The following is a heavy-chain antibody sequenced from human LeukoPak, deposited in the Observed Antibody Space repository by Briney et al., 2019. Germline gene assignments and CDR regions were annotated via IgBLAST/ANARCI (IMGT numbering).Heavy chain of an antibody. CDR1: GFTFSSYG. J-gene: IGHJ4*02. CDR2: IRYDGSNK. CDR3: AKDREMGTIIDY. V-gene: IGHV3-30*02. Sequence: GGSLRLSCAASGFTFSSYGMHWVRQAPGKGLEWVAFIRYDGSNKYYADSVKGRFTISRDNSKNTLYLQMNSLRAEDTAVYYCAKDREMGTIIDYWGQGTLVTVSS. D-gene: IGHD5-24*01.